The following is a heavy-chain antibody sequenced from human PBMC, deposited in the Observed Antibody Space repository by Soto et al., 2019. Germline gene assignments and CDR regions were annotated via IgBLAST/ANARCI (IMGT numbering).Heavy chain of an antibody. V-gene: IGHV4-4*07. Sequence: PSETLSLTCTVSGDSMNTYHWSWIRQPAGKGLEWIGHVHSSGGTNYNPSLKSRVTMSVDTSKNQFSLRLMSVTAADTAVYYCARDQGVAAAGITWFDPWGQGSRVTVSS. D-gene: IGHD6-13*01. CDR1: GDSMNTYH. CDR3: ARDQGVAAAGITWFDP. CDR2: VHSSGGT. J-gene: IGHJ5*02.